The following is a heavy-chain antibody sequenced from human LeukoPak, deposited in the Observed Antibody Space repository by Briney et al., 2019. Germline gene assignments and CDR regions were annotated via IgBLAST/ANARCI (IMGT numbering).Heavy chain of an antibody. D-gene: IGHD2/OR15-2a*01. CDR3: TTFYHEYSPY. Sequence: GGSLRLSCAASGFSFMNAWMIWVRQAPGKGLEWVGRIKSNADGGTPDYAAPARGRFAISRDDSKNTLYLQMNSLKTEDTAVYYCTTFYHEYSPYWGRGTLVTVSS. V-gene: IGHV3-15*01. CDR1: GFSFMNAW. J-gene: IGHJ4*02. CDR2: IKSNADGGTP.